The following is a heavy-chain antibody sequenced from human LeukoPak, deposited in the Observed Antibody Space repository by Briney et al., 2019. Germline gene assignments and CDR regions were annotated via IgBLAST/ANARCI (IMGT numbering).Heavy chain of an antibody. J-gene: IGHJ4*02. CDR3: ARHQTKNIVLLWFGGLDY. CDR2: INHSGST. V-gene: IGHV4-34*01. Sequence: SETLSLTCAVYGGSFSGYYWSWIRQPPGKGLEWIGEINHSGSTNYNPSLKSRVTISVDTSKNQFSLKLSSVTAADTAMYYCARHQTKNIVLLWFGGLDYWGQGTLVSVSS. D-gene: IGHD3-10*01. CDR1: GGSFSGYY.